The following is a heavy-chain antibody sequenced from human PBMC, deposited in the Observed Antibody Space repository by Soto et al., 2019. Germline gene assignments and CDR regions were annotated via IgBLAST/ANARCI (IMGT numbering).Heavy chain of an antibody. CDR3: ARAVPRGHGYNFDS. Sequence: SETLSLTCTVSGGSISSSSYFWGWIRQPPGTGLEWIGNINYSGSTNYNPSLKSRVTISVDTSKNQFSLKLTSVTAADTAVYYCARAVPRGHGYNFDSWGQGTLVTVSS. D-gene: IGHD5-18*01. V-gene: IGHV4-39*07. J-gene: IGHJ4*02. CDR1: GGSISSSSYF. CDR2: INYSGST.